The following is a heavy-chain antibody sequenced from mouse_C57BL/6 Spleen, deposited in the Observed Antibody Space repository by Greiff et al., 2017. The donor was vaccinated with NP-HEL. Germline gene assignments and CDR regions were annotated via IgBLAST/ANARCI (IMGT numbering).Heavy chain of an antibody. CDR1: GYTFTDYY. V-gene: IGHV1-19*01. CDR3: ARSDYYGSSPSYFDY. D-gene: IGHD1-1*01. Sequence: DVKLQESGPVLVKPGASVKMSCKASGYTFTDYYMNWVKQSHGKSLEWIGVINPYNGGTSYNQKFKGKATLTVDKSSSTAYMELNSLTSEDSAVYYCARSDYYGSSPSYFDYWGQGTTLTVSS. J-gene: IGHJ2*01. CDR2: INPYNGGT.